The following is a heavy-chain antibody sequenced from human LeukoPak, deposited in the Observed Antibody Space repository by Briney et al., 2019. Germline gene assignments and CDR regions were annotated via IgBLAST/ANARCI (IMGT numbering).Heavy chain of an antibody. CDR3: AGGSIEAAEGSHWFDP. V-gene: IGHV4-59*01. CDR2: IYYSGST. Sequence: SETLSLTCTVSGGTISSYYWNWIRQPPGKGLEWIGYIYYSGSTNYNPSLKSRVTISVDTSKNQFSLKVSSVTAADTAVYFCAGGSIEAAEGSHWFDPWGQGALVTVSS. J-gene: IGHJ5*02. CDR1: GGTISSYY. D-gene: IGHD6-13*01.